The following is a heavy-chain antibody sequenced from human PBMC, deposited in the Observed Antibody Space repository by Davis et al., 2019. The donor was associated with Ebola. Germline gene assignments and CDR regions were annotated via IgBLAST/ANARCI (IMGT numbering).Heavy chain of an antibody. V-gene: IGHV1-69*13. CDR1: GGTFSSYA. Sequence: SVKVSCKASGGTFSSYAISWVRQAPGQGLEWMGGIIPIFGTANYAQKFQGRVTITADESTSTAYMELSSLRSEDTAVYYCAMGDIVVVPAAHYYYYMDVWGKGTTVTVSS. D-gene: IGHD2-2*01. CDR3: AMGDIVVVPAAHYYYYMDV. CDR2: IIPIFGTA. J-gene: IGHJ6*03.